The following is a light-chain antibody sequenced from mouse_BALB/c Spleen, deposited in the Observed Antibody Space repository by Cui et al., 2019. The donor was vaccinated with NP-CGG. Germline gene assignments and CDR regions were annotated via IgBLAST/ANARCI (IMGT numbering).Light chain of an antibody. J-gene: IGLJ1*01. Sequence: QEFVTQESALTTSPGETVTLTCRSSTGAVTTSNYANWVQEKPDHLFTGLIGGTNNRAPGVPARFSGSLIGDRAALTITGAQTEDEAIYFCALWYSNHWVFGGGTKLTVL. CDR1: TGAVTTSNY. CDR3: ALWYSNHWV. V-gene: IGLV1*01. CDR2: GTN.